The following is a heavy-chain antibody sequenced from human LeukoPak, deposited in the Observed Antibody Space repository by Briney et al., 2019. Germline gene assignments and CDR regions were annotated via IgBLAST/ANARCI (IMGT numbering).Heavy chain of an antibody. CDR2: IVPILGLT. Sequence: ASVKVSCKASGGTFNNFAVTWVRQAPGQGLEWMGRIVPILGLTNYAQKFQDRTTFIADKSTNTAYMELKSLTFDDTAVYFCAGGRSQSVSLTVDVWGQGTLVTVSS. V-gene: IGHV1-69*04. CDR3: AGGRSQSVSLTVDV. D-gene: IGHD5/OR15-5a*01. CDR1: GGTFNNFA. J-gene: IGHJ4*02.